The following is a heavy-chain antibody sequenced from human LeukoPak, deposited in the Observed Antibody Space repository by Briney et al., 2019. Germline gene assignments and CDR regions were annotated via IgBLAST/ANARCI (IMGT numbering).Heavy chain of an antibody. Sequence: ASVKVSCKASGYTFTSYDINWVRQATGQGLEWKGWMNPNSGNTGYAQKFQGRVTMTRNTSTSTAYMELSSLRSEDTAVYYCARGGQGEWELLEPENDYWGQGTLVTVSS. V-gene: IGHV1-8*01. CDR1: GYTFTSYD. D-gene: IGHD1-26*01. CDR3: ARGGQGEWELLEPENDY. CDR2: MNPNSGNT. J-gene: IGHJ4*02.